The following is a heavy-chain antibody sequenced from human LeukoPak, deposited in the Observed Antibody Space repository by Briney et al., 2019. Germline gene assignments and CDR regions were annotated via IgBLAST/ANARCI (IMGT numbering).Heavy chain of an antibody. CDR3: ARDQLRDSGSYYGLA. D-gene: IGHD1-26*01. Sequence: GGSLRLSCAASGFTFSSYSMNWVRQAPGKGLEWVSSISSSSSYIYYADSVKGRFTISRDNAKNSLYLQMNSLRAEDTAVYYCARDQLRDSGSYYGLAWGQGTLVTVSS. V-gene: IGHV3-21*01. J-gene: IGHJ4*02. CDR1: GFTFSSYS. CDR2: ISSSSSYI.